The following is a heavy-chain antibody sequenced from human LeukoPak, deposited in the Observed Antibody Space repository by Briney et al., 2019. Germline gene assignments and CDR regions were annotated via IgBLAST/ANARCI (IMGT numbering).Heavy chain of an antibody. CDR1: GGTFSSYA. D-gene: IGHD3-22*01. V-gene: IGHV1-69*06. Sequence: ASVKVSCKASGGTFSSYAISWVRQAPGQGLGWMGGIIPIFGTANYAQKFQGRVTITADKSTSTAYMELSSLRSEDTAVYYCAVNYYYDSSGYQVWDYWGQGTLVTVSS. CDR2: IIPIFGTA. CDR3: AVNYYYDSSGYQVWDY. J-gene: IGHJ4*02.